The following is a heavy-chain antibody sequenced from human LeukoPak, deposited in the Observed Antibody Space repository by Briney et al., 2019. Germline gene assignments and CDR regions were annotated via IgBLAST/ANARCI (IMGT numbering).Heavy chain of an antibody. CDR3: ARRTGSYYALGY. D-gene: IGHD1-26*01. CDR1: GFTFSSNW. CDR2: INSDGSST. Sequence: SGRSLRLSCAASGFTFSSNWMHWVRQAPGKGLVWVSRINSDGSSTNYADSVKGRFTISRDNAKNTLFLQMDSLSPEDTAMYYCARRTGSYYALGYWGQGTLVTVSS. J-gene: IGHJ4*02. V-gene: IGHV3-74*01.